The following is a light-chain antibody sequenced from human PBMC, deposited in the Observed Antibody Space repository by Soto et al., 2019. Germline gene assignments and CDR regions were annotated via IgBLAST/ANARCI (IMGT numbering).Light chain of an antibody. CDR2: EVN. CDR3: NSYTSTSTLVV. CDR1: SSDVGGYNY. J-gene: IGLJ2*01. Sequence: QSALTQPASVSGSPGQSITISCTGTSSDVGGYNYVSWYQQHPGKAPKLMIYEVNNRPSGVSNRFSGSKSGNTASLTISGLQAEDEADYYCNSYTSTSTLVVFGGGTKVTVL. V-gene: IGLV2-14*01.